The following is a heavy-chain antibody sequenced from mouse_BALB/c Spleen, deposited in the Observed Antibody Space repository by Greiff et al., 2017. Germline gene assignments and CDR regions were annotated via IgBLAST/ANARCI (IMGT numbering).Heavy chain of an antibody. D-gene: IGHD2-4*01. CDR1: GFTFSSFG. CDR3: ARWGDYDVSAWFAY. CDR2: ISSGSSTI. Sequence: EVQRVESGGGLVQPGGSRKLSCAASGFTFSSFGMHWVRQAPEKGLEWVAYISSGSSTIYYADTVKGRFTISRDNPKNTLFLQMTSLRSEDTAMYYCARWGDYDVSAWFAYWGQGTLVTVSA. V-gene: IGHV5-17*02. J-gene: IGHJ3*01.